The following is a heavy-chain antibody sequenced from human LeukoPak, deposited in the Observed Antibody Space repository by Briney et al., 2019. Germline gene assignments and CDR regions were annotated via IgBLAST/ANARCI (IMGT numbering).Heavy chain of an antibody. J-gene: IGHJ3*02. Sequence: ASVKVSCKASGYTFTSYYMHWVRQAPGQGLEWMGLINPSGGSTSYAQKFQGRVTMTRDTSTSTVYMELSSLRSEDTAVYYCARASATDPHYYGSGSRYQNAFDIWGQGTMVTVSS. CDR3: ARASATDPHYYGSGSRYQNAFDI. CDR2: INPSGGST. V-gene: IGHV1-46*01. D-gene: IGHD3-10*01. CDR1: GYTFTSYY.